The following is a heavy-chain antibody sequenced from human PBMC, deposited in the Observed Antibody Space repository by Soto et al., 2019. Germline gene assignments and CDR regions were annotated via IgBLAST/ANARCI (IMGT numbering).Heavy chain of an antibody. Sequence: QVHLVQSGAEVKKPGASVKVSCQGSGYAFTTYGITWVRPAPGQGLEWMGWISAHNGNTNYAQKLQGRVTVTRDTSTSTAYMELRSLRYDDTAVYYCARGRDGDYWGQGALVTVSS. V-gene: IGHV1-18*01. CDR3: ARGRDGDY. D-gene: IGHD6-6*01. CDR2: ISAHNGNT. J-gene: IGHJ4*02. CDR1: GYAFTTYG.